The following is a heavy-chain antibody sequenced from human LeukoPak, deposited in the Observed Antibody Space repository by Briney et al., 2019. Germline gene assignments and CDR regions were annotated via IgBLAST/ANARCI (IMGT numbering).Heavy chain of an antibody. V-gene: IGHV1-2*02. CDR2: INPNSGGT. CDR3: AGEGIVVGATDHDAFDI. Sequence: AASVKVSCKASGGTFSSYAISWVRQAPGQGLEWMGWINPNSGGTNYAQKFQGRVTMTRDTSISTAYMELSRLRSDDTAVYYCAGEGIVVGATDHDAFDIWGQGTMVTVSS. J-gene: IGHJ3*02. CDR1: GGTFSSYA. D-gene: IGHD1-26*01.